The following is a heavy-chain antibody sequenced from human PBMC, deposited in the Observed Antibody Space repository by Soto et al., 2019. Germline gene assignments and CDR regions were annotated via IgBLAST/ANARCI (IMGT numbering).Heavy chain of an antibody. D-gene: IGHD3-9*01. CDR2: INDRGSI. CDR1: GGSFSGYY. V-gene: IGHV4-34*01. CDR3: ARESHDILTGPPWVWYFDL. J-gene: IGHJ2*01. Sequence: QVQLQQWGAGPLRPLETLSLSCGVSGGSFSGYYWAWIRQSPGKGLEWIGEINDRGSINYNPSLKSRVSISVATSKNHYSLNLRSVTAADTAVYYGARESHDILTGPPWVWYFDLWGRGTLVTVSS.